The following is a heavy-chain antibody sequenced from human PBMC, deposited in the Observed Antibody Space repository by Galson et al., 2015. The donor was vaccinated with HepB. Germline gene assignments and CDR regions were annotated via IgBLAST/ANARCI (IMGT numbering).Heavy chain of an antibody. Sequence: SVKVSCKASGYTFTSYGISWVRQAPGQGLEWMGWISAYNGNTNYAQKLQGRVTMTTDTSTSTAYMELRSLRSDDTAVYYCARSIVGPTLKMAADYWGQGTLVTVSS. CDR2: ISAYNGNT. CDR3: ARSIVGPTLKMAADY. V-gene: IGHV1-18*01. J-gene: IGHJ4*02. CDR1: GYTFTSYG. D-gene: IGHD1-26*01.